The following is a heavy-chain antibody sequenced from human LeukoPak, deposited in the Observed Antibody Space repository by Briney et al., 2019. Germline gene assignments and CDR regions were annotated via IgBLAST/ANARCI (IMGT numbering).Heavy chain of an antibody. Sequence: ASVKVSCKASGFTFTDYAVHWVRQAPGQRLEWMGWINAGNGNTKYSQKFQGRVTITRNTPASTAYMELSSLSSEDTAVFYCARDRSYCSGSSCYSYLTLDYWGQGTLVTVSS. CDR1: GFTFTDYA. V-gene: IGHV1-3*01. D-gene: IGHD2-15*01. CDR3: ARDRSYCSGSSCYSYLTLDY. CDR2: INAGNGNT. J-gene: IGHJ4*02.